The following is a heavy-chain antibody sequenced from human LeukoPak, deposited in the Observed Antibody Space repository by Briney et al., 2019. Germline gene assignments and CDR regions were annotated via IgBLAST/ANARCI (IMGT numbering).Heavy chain of an antibody. Sequence: SGRSLRLSCAASGFTFSSYGMHWVRQAPGKGLEWVAVIWYDGSNKYYAVSVKGRFTISRDNSKNTLYLQMNSLRAEDTAVYYCAKVLVGNDAFDIWGQGTMVTVSS. D-gene: IGHD2-2*01. CDR2: IWYDGSNK. J-gene: IGHJ3*02. V-gene: IGHV3-33*06. CDR1: GFTFSSYG. CDR3: AKVLVGNDAFDI.